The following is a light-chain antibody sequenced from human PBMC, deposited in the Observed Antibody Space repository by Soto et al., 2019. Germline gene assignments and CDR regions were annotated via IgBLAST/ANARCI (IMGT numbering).Light chain of an antibody. V-gene: IGKV1-17*02. CDR2: AAS. J-gene: IGKJ4*01. CDR1: QGIRND. Sequence: DIQMTQSPSTLSASVGDRVTITCRASQGIRNDLGWYQQKPGKAPKLLIYAASSLQSGVPSRFSGSGYGTDFSLTISNLQPEDFATYYCQQLYSHPLTFGGGTKVDIK. CDR3: QQLYSHPLT.